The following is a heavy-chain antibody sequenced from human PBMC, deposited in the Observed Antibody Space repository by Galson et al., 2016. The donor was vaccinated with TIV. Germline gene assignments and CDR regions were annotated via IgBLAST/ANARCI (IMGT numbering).Heavy chain of an antibody. CDR3: ARNFPIDDILADYYFDY. J-gene: IGHJ4*02. Sequence: SLRLSCAASGFTFNYHGIHWVRQAPGKGLEWLAVAWYDGSSAYYADSVKGRFTISRDNSKNTVFLQMNSLRAEDTAVYYCARNFPIDDILADYYFDYWGQGTLVTVSS. V-gene: IGHV3-33*01. CDR1: GFTFNYHG. D-gene: IGHD3-9*01. CDR2: AWYDGSSA.